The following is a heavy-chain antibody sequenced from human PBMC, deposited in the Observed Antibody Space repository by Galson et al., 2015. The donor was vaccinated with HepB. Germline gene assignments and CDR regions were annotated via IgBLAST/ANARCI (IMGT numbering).Heavy chain of an antibody. J-gene: IGHJ4*02. CDR1: GFTFGDYA. CDR3: TRISITIFGVVSSFDY. Sequence: SLRLSCAASGFTFGDYAMSWVRQAPGKGLEWVGFIRSKAYGGTTEYAASVKGRFTISRDDSKSIAYLQMNSLKTEDTAVYYCTRISITIFGVVSSFDYWGQGTLVTVSS. D-gene: IGHD3-3*01. V-gene: IGHV3-49*04. CDR2: IRSKAYGGTT.